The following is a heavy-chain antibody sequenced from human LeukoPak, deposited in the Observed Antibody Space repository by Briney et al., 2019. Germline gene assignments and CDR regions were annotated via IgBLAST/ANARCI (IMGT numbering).Heavy chain of an antibody. V-gene: IGHV1-2*02. Sequence: RASVKVSCKASGYTFTGYYMHWVRQAPGQGLEWMGCINPNSGGTNYAQKFQGRVTMTRDTSISTAYMELSRLRSDDTAVYYCARIVPSPGAANYFDYWGQGTQVTVSS. J-gene: IGHJ4*02. D-gene: IGHD2-2*01. CDR1: GYTFTGYY. CDR2: INPNSGGT. CDR3: ARIVPSPGAANYFDY.